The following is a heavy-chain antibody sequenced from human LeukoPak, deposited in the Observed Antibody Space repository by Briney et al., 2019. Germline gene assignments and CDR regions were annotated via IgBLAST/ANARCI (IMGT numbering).Heavy chain of an antibody. J-gene: IGHJ4*02. CDR2: IKEDGSED. Sequence: GGSLRLSCAASGFTFSRAWMSWVRQAPGKGVEWVANIKEDGSEDYYADSVKGRFAISKDNAKNSLYLQMNNLRAEDTAMYYCARDADSYEDWGQGTLVIVSS. CDR1: GFTFSRAW. V-gene: IGHV3-7*01. D-gene: IGHD5-24*01. CDR3: ARDADSYED.